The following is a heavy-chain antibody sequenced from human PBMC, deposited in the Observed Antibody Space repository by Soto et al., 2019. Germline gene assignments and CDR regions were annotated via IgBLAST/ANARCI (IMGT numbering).Heavy chain of an antibody. CDR2: VNLSGNT. Sequence: KPSETLSLTCAIYGASFSPYHWSWIRQSPGKGLEWIGEVNLSGNTYYNPSFKTRVTMSVDASKNQFSLKMGSLTAADTATYYCARSPTFYNYVWGNSTYWGQGALVTAPQ. D-gene: IGHD3-16*01. CDR3: ARSPTFYNYVWGNSTY. CDR1: GASFSPYH. V-gene: IGHV4-34*01. J-gene: IGHJ4*02.